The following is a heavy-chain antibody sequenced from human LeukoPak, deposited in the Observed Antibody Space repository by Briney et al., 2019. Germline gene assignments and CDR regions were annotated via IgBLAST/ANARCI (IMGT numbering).Heavy chain of an antibody. J-gene: IGHJ4*02. D-gene: IGHD3-10*01. Sequence: ASVKVSCKASGYIFTDYYMHWVRQAPGQGLGWMGWINPNSGGTNYAQKFQGRVTMTRDTSISTAYMELSRLRSDDTAVYYCARNRGYGSGSHTDSWGQGTLVTVSS. CDR1: GYIFTDYY. CDR2: INPNSGGT. CDR3: ARNRGYGSGSHTDS. V-gene: IGHV1-2*02.